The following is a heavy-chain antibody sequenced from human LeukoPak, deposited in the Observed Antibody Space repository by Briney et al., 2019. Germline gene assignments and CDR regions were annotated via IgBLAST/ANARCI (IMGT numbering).Heavy chain of an antibody. V-gene: IGHV5-10-1*01. Sequence: GESLKIYCKGSGYSFTSYWMSWVRQMPGKGLEWMGRLDPSDSYTNYSPSFQGHVTISAVKSISTAYLQWSSLKASDTAMYYCASNYGDYEGDFDYWGQGTLVTVSS. J-gene: IGHJ4*02. CDR1: GYSFTSYW. D-gene: IGHD4-17*01. CDR2: LDPSDSYT. CDR3: ASNYGDYEGDFDY.